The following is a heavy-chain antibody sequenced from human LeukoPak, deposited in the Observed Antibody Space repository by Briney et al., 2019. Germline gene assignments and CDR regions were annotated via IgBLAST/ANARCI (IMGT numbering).Heavy chain of an antibody. CDR1: GFIFTNYD. D-gene: IGHD3-10*01. J-gene: IGHJ5*02. Sequence: ASVKVSCRASGFIFTNYDINWVRQAAGQGLEWMGWMNPITGNTGYARQFQGRVTMTRDTSTSTAYMELTSLRSEDTAVYYCVRDGEGVAISVNYWFDPWGQGTLATVSS. CDR2: MNPITGNT. V-gene: IGHV1-8*01. CDR3: VRDGEGVAISVNYWFDP.